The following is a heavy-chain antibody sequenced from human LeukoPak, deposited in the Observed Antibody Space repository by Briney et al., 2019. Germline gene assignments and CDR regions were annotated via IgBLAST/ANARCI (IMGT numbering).Heavy chain of an antibody. CDR3: AREGGLDV. V-gene: IGHV3-7*03. CDR1: GFTFSSYW. J-gene: IGHJ6*02. CDR2: INHNGNVN. Sequence: PGGSLRLSCAASGFTFSSYWMNWARQAPGKGLEWVASINHNGNVNYYVDSVKGQFTISRDNAKNSLYLQMSNLRAEDTAVYFCAREGGLDVWGQGATVTVSS.